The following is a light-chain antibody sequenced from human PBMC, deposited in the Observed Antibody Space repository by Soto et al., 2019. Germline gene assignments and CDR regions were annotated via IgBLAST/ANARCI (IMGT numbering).Light chain of an antibody. CDR1: QSISSW. J-gene: IGKJ1*01. CDR2: KAS. V-gene: IGKV1-5*03. Sequence: DIQMTQSPSTLSGSVGDRVTITCRASQSISSWLAWYQQRPGKAPKLLIHKASNLESGVPSRFSGSGSGTEFTLTISSLQPDDSATYYCQQYNRYSTFGQGTKVDIK. CDR3: QQYNRYST.